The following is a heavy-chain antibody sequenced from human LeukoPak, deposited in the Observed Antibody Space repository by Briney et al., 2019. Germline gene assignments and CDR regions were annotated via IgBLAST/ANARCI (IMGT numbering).Heavy chain of an antibody. CDR3: ARVVEMATIEDAFDI. CDR1: GYTFTSYY. Sequence: RASVKVSCKASGYTFTSYYMHWVRQASGQGLEWMGWINPNSGGTNYAQKFQDRVTMTRDTSISTAYMELSRLRSDDTAVYYCARVVEMATIEDAFDIWGQGTMVTVSS. V-gene: IGHV1-2*02. J-gene: IGHJ3*02. D-gene: IGHD5-24*01. CDR2: INPNSGGT.